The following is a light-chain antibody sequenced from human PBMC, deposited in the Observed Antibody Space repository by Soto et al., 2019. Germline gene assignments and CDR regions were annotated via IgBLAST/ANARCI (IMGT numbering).Light chain of an antibody. V-gene: IGKV1-12*01. Sequence: DIQMTQSPSSVSASVGDTVTITCRASQVLKFLSWYQEKPGKAPKLLIYGANNLQSGVPPRFSGSGSGTDFTLTISSLQPEDFATYFCQQANSFPITFGQGTRLEIK. J-gene: IGKJ5*01. CDR3: QQANSFPIT. CDR1: QVLKF. CDR2: GAN.